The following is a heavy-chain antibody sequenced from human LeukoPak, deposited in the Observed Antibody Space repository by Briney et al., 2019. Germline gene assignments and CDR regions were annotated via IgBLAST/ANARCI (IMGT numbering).Heavy chain of an antibody. CDR2: ITSTSTYI. Sequence: GGSLRLSCTGSGFTFSNYNMNWVRQAPGKGLEWVSTITSTSTYIAYADSVKGRFTISRDNADNSVYLQMNSLRADDTAIYYCAKERPHGMDVWGQGTSVTVSS. J-gene: IGHJ6*02. CDR1: GFTFSNYN. V-gene: IGHV3-21*01. CDR3: AKERPHGMDV. D-gene: IGHD6-6*01.